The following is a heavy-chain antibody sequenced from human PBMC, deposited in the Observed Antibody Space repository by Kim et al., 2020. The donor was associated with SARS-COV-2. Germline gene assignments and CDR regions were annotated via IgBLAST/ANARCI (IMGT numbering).Heavy chain of an antibody. V-gene: IGHV1-69*13. CDR1: GGTFSSYA. CDR3: ARVYEFDSSGYYYDY. CDR2: IIPIFGTA. J-gene: IGHJ4*02. D-gene: IGHD3-22*01. Sequence: SVKVSCKASGGTFSSYAISWVRQAPGQGLEWMGGIIPIFGTANYAQKFQGRVTITAYESTSTAYMELSSLRSEDTAVYYCARVYEFDSSGYYYDYWGQGTLVTVSS.